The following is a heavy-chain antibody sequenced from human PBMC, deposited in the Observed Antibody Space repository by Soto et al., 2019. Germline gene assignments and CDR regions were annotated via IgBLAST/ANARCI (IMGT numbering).Heavy chain of an antibody. CDR2: ISYTGST. D-gene: IGHD5-18*01. CDR3: TRRGTTMVNIDY. V-gene: IGHV4-39*01. J-gene: IGHJ4*02. Sequence: SETLSLTCTVSGGSISTSVFYWVWIRQPPGKGLEWIGNISYTGSTYYNPSLKSRVTISVDTSKNQFSLKLSSVTAADTAVYFCTRRGTTMVNIDYWGQGTLVTVSS. CDR1: GGSISTSVFY.